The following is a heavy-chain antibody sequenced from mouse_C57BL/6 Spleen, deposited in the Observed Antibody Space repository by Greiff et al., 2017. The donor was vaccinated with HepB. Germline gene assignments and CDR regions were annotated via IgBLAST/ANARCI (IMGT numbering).Heavy chain of an antibody. CDR1: GFSFNTYA. J-gene: IGHJ2*01. D-gene: IGHD4-1*01. CDR2: IRSKSNNYAT. V-gene: IGHV10-1*01. CDR3: VRHGTGFDY. Sequence: EVKLLESGGGLVQPKGSLKLSCAASGFSFNTYAINWVRQAPGKGLEWVARIRSKSNNYATYYADSVKDRFTISRDDSESMLYLQMNNLKTEDTAMYYCVRHGTGFDYWGQGTTLTVSS.